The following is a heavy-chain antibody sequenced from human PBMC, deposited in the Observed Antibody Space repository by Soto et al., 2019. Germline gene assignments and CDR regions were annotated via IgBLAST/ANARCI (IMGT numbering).Heavy chain of an antibody. D-gene: IGHD3-22*01. Sequence: TSETLSLTCTVSGGSISSGDYYWSWIRQPPGKGLEWIGYIYYSGSTYYNPSLKSRVTISVDTSKNQFSLKLSSVTAADTAVYYCAGYYYDSSGYYSMEGGYNWFDPWGQGTLVTVSS. J-gene: IGHJ5*02. V-gene: IGHV4-30-4*01. CDR1: GGSISSGDYY. CDR3: AGYYYDSSGYYSMEGGYNWFDP. CDR2: IYYSGST.